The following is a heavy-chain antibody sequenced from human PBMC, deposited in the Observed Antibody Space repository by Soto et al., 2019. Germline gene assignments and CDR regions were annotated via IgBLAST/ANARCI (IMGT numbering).Heavy chain of an antibody. CDR3: ARVGILTGYYEYFDY. CDR2: IYYSGIT. CDR1: GGSICSGDYY. Sequence: SETLSLTCTVSGGSICSGDYYWSWIRQHPGKGLEWIGYIYYSGITYYNPSLKSRVTISVDTSKNQFSLKLNSVTAADTAVYYCARVGILTGYYEYFDYWGRGTLVTVSS. D-gene: IGHD3-9*01. J-gene: IGHJ4*02. V-gene: IGHV4-31*03.